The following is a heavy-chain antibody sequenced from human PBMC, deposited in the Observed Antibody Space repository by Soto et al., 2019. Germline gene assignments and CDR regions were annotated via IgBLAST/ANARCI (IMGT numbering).Heavy chain of an antibody. D-gene: IGHD3-3*01. CDR1: GGSISSYY. Sequence: SETLSLTCTVSGGSISSYYWSWIRQPPGKGLEWIGDINYSGSTNYNPSLKSRVTISVDTSKNQFSLKLSSVTAADTAVYYCARVTRAYYDFWSGGLDYWGQGTLVTVSS. CDR2: INYSGST. CDR3: ARVTRAYYDFWSGGLDY. J-gene: IGHJ4*02. V-gene: IGHV4-59*12.